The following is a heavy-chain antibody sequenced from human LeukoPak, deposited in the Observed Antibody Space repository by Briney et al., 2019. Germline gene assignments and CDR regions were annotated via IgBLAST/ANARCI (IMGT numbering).Heavy chain of an antibody. CDR1: GYTFTSYG. CDR2: ISAYNGNT. Sequence: GASVKVSCKASGYTFTSYGISWVRQAPGQGLEWMGWISAYNGNTNYAQKLQGRVTMTTDTSTSTAYMELRSLRSDDTAVYYCARVISEQTYYYDSSGSHQGAFDIWGQGTMVTVSS. D-gene: IGHD3-22*01. V-gene: IGHV1-18*01. CDR3: ARVISEQTYYYDSSGSHQGAFDI. J-gene: IGHJ3*02.